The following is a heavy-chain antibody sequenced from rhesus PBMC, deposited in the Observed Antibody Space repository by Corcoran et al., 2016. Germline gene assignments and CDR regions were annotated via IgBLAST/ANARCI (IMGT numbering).Heavy chain of an antibody. CDR2: INCGGGST. J-gene: IGHJ4*01. CDR3: AKGAGYFDY. CDR1: GFTFSSYG. V-gene: IGHV3S5*01. Sequence: EVQLVETGGGLVQPGGSLKLSCAASGFTFSSYGMSWVRQAPGKGLEWVSAINCGGGSTYYADSVKGRFTISRDNSKNTLSLQMNSLRAEDTAVYYCAKGAGYFDYWGQGVLVTVSS.